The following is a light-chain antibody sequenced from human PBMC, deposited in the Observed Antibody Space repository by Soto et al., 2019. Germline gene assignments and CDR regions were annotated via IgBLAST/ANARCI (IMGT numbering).Light chain of an antibody. CDR1: QSISTW. Sequence: DIPMTQSPSTLSASVGDRVTITCRASQSISTWLAWYQQKPGQAPKLLIYKASSLEGGVTSRFSGRGPGSDVNTNVSSQQPDDFATYYCQQYMTYPLTLGGGTTVEIK. V-gene: IGKV1-5*03. J-gene: IGKJ4*01. CDR3: QQYMTYPLT. CDR2: KAS.